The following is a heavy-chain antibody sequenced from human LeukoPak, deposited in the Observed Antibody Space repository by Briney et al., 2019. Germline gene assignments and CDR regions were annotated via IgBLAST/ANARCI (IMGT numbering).Heavy chain of an antibody. CDR2: ISSSSIYI. Sequence: PGGSLRLSCAASGFTFSTYSMNWVRQAPGRGLEWVSSISSSSIYIYYADSVKGRFTISRDNAKKSLYLQMNSLRAEDTAVYYCARALLGYYYYYMDVWGKGTTVTVSS. V-gene: IGHV3-21*01. CDR1: GFTFSTYS. CDR3: ARALLGYYYYYMDV. J-gene: IGHJ6*03. D-gene: IGHD2-21*01.